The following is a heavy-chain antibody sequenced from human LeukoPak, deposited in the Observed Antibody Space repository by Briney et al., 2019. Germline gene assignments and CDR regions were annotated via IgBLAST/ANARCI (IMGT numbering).Heavy chain of an antibody. CDR3: ASVLTISGLFDI. V-gene: IGHV3-21*01. J-gene: IGHJ2*01. Sequence: PGGSLRLSCAASGFTFSSYSMNWVRQAPGKGLEWVSSISSSSSYIYYADSVKGRFTISRDSAKNSLYLQMNSLRAEDTAVYYCASVLTISGLFDIWGRGTLVTVSS. CDR1: GFTFSSYS. D-gene: IGHD3-3*01. CDR2: ISSSSSYI.